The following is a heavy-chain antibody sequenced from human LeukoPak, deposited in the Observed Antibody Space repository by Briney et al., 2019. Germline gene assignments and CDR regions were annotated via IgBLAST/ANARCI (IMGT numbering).Heavy chain of an antibody. V-gene: IGHV4-34*01. J-gene: IGHJ4*02. CDR1: GGSFSGYY. D-gene: IGHD6-6*01. Sequence: SETLSLTCAVYGGSFSGYYWSWIRQPPGKGLEWIGEINHSGSTNYNPSLKSRVTISVDASKNQFSLKLSSVTAADTAVYYCAGSRLLISSSSGYFFDFWGQGTLVTVSS. CDR3: AGSRLLISSSSGYFFDF. CDR2: INHSGST.